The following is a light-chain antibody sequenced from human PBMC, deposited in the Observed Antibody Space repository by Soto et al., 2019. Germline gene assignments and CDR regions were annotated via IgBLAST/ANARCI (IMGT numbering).Light chain of an antibody. CDR2: RAS. J-gene: IGKJ2*01. V-gene: IGKV3-20*01. CDR3: QQCGTSPFT. Sequence: EIVLTQSPGTLSLSPGERATLSCRASQSVSSSYLTWYQQKPGQPPRLLIYRASRRVAGIPDRFSGSRSGTDFTLTITRLEPEDVAVYYCQQCGTSPFTFGQGPKLEIK. CDR1: QSVSSSY.